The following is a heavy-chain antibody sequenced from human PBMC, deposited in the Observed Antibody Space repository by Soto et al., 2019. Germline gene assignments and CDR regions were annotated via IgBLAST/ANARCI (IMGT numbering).Heavy chain of an antibody. J-gene: IGHJ4*02. CDR1: GYTFTSLD. V-gene: IGHV1-8*01. CDR3: ARGVNAGVAY. D-gene: IGHD1-26*01. CDR2: MQPNSGNT. Sequence: ASVKFSCKASGYTFTSLDINWVRQATGQGLEWMGWMQPNSGNTGYAQKFQGRVTMTRDTSISTAYMELSSLRSDDTAVYYCARGVNAGVAYWGQGTLVTVSS.